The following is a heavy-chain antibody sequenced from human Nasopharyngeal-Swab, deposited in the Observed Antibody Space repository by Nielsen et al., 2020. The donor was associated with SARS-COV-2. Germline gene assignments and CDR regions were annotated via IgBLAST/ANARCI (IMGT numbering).Heavy chain of an antibody. J-gene: IGHJ3*02. V-gene: IGHV3-23*03. CDR3: AKHRDSVAGTPDDAFDI. CDR2: IYYGGDIT. Sequence: WIRQPPGKGLEWVSVIYYGGDITYYADSVKGRFTTSRDNSKNTVHLQMNSLRADDTAIYYCAKHRDSVAGTPDDAFDIWGQGTMVTVSS. D-gene: IGHD6-19*01.